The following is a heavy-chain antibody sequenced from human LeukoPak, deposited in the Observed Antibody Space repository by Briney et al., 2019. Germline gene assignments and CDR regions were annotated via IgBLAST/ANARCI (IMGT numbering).Heavy chain of an antibody. CDR3: ARRVDGYYTNWFDP. Sequence: GGSLRLSCAASGFTYSSYSMNWVRQAPGKGLEWVSYISSSSSTIYYADSVKGRFTISRDNAKNSLYLQMNSLRAEDTAVYYCARRVDGYYTNWFDPWGQGTLVTVSS. CDR2: ISSSSSTI. V-gene: IGHV3-48*04. CDR1: GFTYSSYS. D-gene: IGHD4-17*01. J-gene: IGHJ5*02.